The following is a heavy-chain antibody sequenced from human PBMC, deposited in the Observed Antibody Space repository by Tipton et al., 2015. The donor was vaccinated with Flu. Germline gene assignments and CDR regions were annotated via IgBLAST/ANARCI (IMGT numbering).Heavy chain of an antibody. J-gene: IGHJ4*02. V-gene: IGHV3-21*01. CDR1: GFTFSSYS. CDR2: ISSSSSYI. Sequence: LSLTCAASGFTFSSYSMNWVRQAPGKGLEWVSSISSSSSYIYYADSVKGRFTISRDNAKNSLYLQMNSLRAEDTAVYYCARGIGYCSGGSCYSGFYWGQGTLVTVSS. D-gene: IGHD2-15*01. CDR3: ARGIGYCSGGSCYSGFY.